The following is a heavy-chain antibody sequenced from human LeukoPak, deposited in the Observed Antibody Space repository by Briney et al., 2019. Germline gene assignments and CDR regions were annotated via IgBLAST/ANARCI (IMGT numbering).Heavy chain of an antibody. Sequence: GGSLRLSCAASGFTFSIYGMHWVRQAPGKGLEWVAVISYDGTNKFYIDSVKGRFIISRDNSKNTLYLQMNSLRAEDTAVYYCARDRLVGASRADAFDIWGQGTMVTVSS. CDR1: GFTFSIYG. CDR3: ARDRLVGASRADAFDI. D-gene: IGHD1-26*01. V-gene: IGHV3-30*03. CDR2: ISYDGTNK. J-gene: IGHJ3*02.